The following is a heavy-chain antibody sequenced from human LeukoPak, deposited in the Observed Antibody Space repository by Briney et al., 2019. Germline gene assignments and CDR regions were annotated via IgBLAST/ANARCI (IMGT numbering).Heavy chain of an antibody. CDR3: ARYCGGDCYGMDV. CDR2: TNQDGSEE. D-gene: IGHD2-21*01. CDR1: GFTFSSYA. V-gene: IGHV3-7*01. J-gene: IGHJ6*02. Sequence: GSLRLSCAASGFTFSSYAMSWVRQAPGKGLEWVANTNQDGSEEHYADSVKGRFTISRGNAKNSLNLQMNSLRAEDTAVYYCARYCGGDCYGMDVWGQGTTVIVSS.